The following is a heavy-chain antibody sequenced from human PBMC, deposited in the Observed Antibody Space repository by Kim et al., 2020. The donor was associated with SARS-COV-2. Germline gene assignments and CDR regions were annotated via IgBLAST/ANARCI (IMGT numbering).Heavy chain of an antibody. CDR2: ISYDGSNK. J-gene: IGHJ6*02. Sequence: GGSLRLSCAASGFTFSSYAMHWVRQAPGKGLEWVAVISYDGSNKYYADSVKGRFTISRDNSKNTLYLQMNSLRAEDTAVYYCARARFRCSGGSCYRHNYGMDVWGQGTTVTVSS. V-gene: IGHV3-30*04. D-gene: IGHD2-15*01. CDR3: ARARFRCSGGSCYRHNYGMDV. CDR1: GFTFSSYA.